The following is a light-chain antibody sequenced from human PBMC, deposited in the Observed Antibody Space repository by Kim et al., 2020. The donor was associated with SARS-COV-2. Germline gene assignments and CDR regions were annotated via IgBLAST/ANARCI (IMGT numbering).Light chain of an antibody. CDR3: QQYNNWPFT. J-gene: IGKJ3*01. CDR2: DAF. Sequence: GSPGERVALSCRASQSLSSNLAWYQQKPGQAPRLLIYDAFTRATGIPARFSGSGSGAEFTLTISSLQSEDFALYYCQQYNNWPFTFGPGTKVDIK. V-gene: IGKV3-15*01. CDR1: QSLSSN.